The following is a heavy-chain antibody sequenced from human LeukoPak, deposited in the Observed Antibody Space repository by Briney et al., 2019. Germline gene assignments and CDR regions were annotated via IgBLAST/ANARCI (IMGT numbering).Heavy chain of an antibody. V-gene: IGHV4-34*01. D-gene: IGHD6-13*01. Sequence: SETLSLTCTVSGGSVSSGYCWSWIRQPPGKGLERIGEINHGGSTNYNPSLKSRVTISIDTSKNQFSLKLNSVTAADTAVYFCARGGFRAAAGTALWYWGQGTLVTVSS. CDR2: INHGGST. J-gene: IGHJ4*02. CDR3: ARGGFRAAAGTALWY. CDR1: GGSVSSGYC.